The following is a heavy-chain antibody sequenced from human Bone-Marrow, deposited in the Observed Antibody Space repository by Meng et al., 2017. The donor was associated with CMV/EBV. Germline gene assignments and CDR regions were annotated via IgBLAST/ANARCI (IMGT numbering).Heavy chain of an antibody. CDR1: GFTFSSFE. J-gene: IGHJ4*02. CDR2: ISTSGITI. CDR3: APSGLWF. D-gene: IGHD5-18*01. Sequence: GGSLRLSCAASGFTFSSFEMNWVRQAPGKGLEWISYISTSGITIDYADSVKGRFTISRDNAKNSLYLQMNSLRAEDTAVYYCAPSGLWFWGQGTLVTVSS. V-gene: IGHV3-48*03.